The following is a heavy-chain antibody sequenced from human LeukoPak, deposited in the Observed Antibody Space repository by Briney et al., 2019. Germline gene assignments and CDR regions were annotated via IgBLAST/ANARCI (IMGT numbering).Heavy chain of an antibody. Sequence: PGGSLRLSCAASGFTFDDYAMHWVRQAPGKGLEWVSGISWNSGSIGYADSVKGRFTISRDNAKNSLYLQMNSLRAEDTALYYCAKDIGGNRNDEDGDWFDPWGQGTLVTVSS. CDR1: GFTFDDYA. CDR3: AKDIGGNRNDEDGDWFDP. D-gene: IGHD1-1*01. V-gene: IGHV3-9*01. CDR2: ISWNSGSI. J-gene: IGHJ5*02.